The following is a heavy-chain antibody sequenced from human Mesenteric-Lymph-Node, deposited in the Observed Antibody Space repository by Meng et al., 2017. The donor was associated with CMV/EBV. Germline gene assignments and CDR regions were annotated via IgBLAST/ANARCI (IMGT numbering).Heavy chain of an antibody. Sequence: SETLSLTCTVSGGSVSSDNSYWTWIRQPPGKGLEWIGYVYYTGSTNYDPSLKSRVTILVDTSKNQFSLELTSVTAADTAVYYCARGLEDDFWSGPWFDPWGQGTLVTVSS. J-gene: IGHJ5*02. CDR1: GGSVSSDNSY. D-gene: IGHD3-3*01. CDR3: ARGLEDDFWSGPWFDP. CDR2: VYYTGST. V-gene: IGHV4-61*01.